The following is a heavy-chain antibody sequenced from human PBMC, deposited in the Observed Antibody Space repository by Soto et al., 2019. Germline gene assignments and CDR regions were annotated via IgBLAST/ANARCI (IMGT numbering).Heavy chain of an antibody. CDR3: ATEGGGGGY. Sequence: EVQLVESGGGLIQPGGSLRLSCAVSGFTVSNNYMSWVRQAPGKGLEGVSVIYSGGYTAYGDSVKGRFTISRDNSKNTLYLQRKGRGAADGVVYYGATEGGGGGYWGQGTLVTVSS. CDR1: GFTVSNNY. CDR2: IYSGGYT. D-gene: IGHD3-16*01. V-gene: IGHV3-53*01. J-gene: IGHJ4*02.